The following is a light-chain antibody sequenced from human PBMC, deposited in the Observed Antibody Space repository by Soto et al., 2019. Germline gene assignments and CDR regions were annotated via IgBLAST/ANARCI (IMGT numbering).Light chain of an antibody. CDR1: QSVSSY. CDR2: DAS. Sequence: EIVLTQSPATLSLSPGERATLSCRASQSVSSYLAWYQQKPGQAPRLLIYDASNRATGIPARFSGSGSGTDLPLTISILEPEDFEVYYCQQRSNWPPWTFGQGTKVEIK. V-gene: IGKV3-11*01. CDR3: QQRSNWPPWT. J-gene: IGKJ1*01.